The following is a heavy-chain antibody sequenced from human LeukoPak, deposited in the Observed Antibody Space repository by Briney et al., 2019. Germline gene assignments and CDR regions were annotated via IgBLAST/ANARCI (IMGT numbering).Heavy chain of an antibody. J-gene: IGHJ4*02. V-gene: IGHV3-23*01. Sequence: HPGGSLRLSCAASGFTFSSYAMSWVRQAPGKGLEWVSAISGSGGSTYYADSVKGRFTISRDNSKNTLYLQMNSLRAEDTAVYCCANRAYDSSGYYFAYWGQGNLVTVSS. CDR2: ISGSGGST. CDR1: GFTFSSYA. CDR3: ANRAYDSSGYYFAY. D-gene: IGHD3-22*01.